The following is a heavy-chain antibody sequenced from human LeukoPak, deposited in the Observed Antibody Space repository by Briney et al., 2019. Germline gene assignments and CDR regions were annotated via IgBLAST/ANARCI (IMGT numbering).Heavy chain of an antibody. Sequence: GGSLRLSCAASGFTFSDYDMHWVRQAPGKGLEWVAIISYDGSNKYYADSVKGRFTISRDNSKNTLYLQMNSLRAEDTAVYYCARPGIAAAGERIDYYYYGMDVWGQGTTVTVSS. J-gene: IGHJ6*02. D-gene: IGHD6-13*01. CDR1: GFTFSDYD. CDR3: ARPGIAAAGERIDYYYYGMDV. CDR2: ISYDGSNK. V-gene: IGHV3-30*03.